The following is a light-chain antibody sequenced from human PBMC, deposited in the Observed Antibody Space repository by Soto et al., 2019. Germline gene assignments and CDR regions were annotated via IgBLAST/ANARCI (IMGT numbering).Light chain of an antibody. CDR3: QQYNSFSIT. CDR1: QSTRHS. J-gene: IGKJ5*01. CDR2: DAS. Sequence: QLHQSPSTLSASVGDRVTITCRASQSTRHSLAWYQQKPGGAPKLLIYDASSLPTALPSRFIGRGSGTEFTLTISSLQPDDFATYYCQQYNSFSITFGQGTRLEI. V-gene: IGKV1-5*01.